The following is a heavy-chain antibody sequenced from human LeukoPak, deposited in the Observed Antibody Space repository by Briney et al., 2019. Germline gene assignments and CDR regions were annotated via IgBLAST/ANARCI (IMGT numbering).Heavy chain of an antibody. D-gene: IGHD6-13*01. J-gene: IGHJ4*02. CDR2: IYYSGST. CDR3: ASMAAAALTPFDY. Sequence: SETLSLTCTVSGGSISSYYWSWIRQPPGKGLEWIRYIYYSGSTNYNPSLKSRVTISVDTSKNQFSLKLSSVTAADTAVYYCASMAAAALTPFDYWGQGTLVTVSS. CDR1: GGSISSYY. V-gene: IGHV4-59*01.